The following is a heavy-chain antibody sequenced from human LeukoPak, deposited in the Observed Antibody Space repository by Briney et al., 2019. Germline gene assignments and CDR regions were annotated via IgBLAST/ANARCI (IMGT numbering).Heavy chain of an antibody. D-gene: IGHD3-16*02. V-gene: IGHV4-39*01. J-gene: IGHJ5*02. Sequence: SETLSLTCTVSGGSISDSIHSWVWIRQPPGKGLGWIGSIYSSGTTYYNPSLKTRATVFVDTSKNQFSLKLRSVTAADTAVYYCARYRYDPTWFDPWGQGTLVTVSS. CDR1: GGSISDSIHS. CDR2: IYSSGTT. CDR3: ARYRYDPTWFDP.